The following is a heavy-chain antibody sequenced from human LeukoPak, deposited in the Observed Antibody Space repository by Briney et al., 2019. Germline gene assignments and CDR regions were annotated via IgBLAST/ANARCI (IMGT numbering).Heavy chain of an antibody. CDR3: ARAGRAVAGLGIDY. D-gene: IGHD6-19*01. V-gene: IGHV1-69*13. CDR2: IIPIFGTA. J-gene: IGHJ4*02. Sequence: SVKVSCKASGGTLSSYAISWVRQAPGQGLEWMGGIIPIFGTASYAQKFQGRVTITADESTSTAYMELSSLRSEDTAVYYCARAGRAVAGLGIDYWGQGTLVTVSS. CDR1: GGTLSSYA.